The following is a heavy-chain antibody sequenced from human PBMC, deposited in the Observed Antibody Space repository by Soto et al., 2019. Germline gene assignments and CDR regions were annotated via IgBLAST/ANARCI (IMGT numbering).Heavy chain of an antibody. CDR3: ARDPYLGDHQY. CDR2: ISAYSGKT. J-gene: IGHJ4*02. V-gene: IGHV1-18*01. CDR1: GYTFTTYG. Sequence: QVQLVQSGGEVKNPGASVKVSCKTSGYTFTTYGISWVRQAPGQGLEWVGWISAYSGKTHYAQKFQGKVTMTTDTATNTAYLELRSRRSDDTAVYYCARDPYLGDHQYWGQGTLVTVSS. D-gene: IGHD3-16*01.